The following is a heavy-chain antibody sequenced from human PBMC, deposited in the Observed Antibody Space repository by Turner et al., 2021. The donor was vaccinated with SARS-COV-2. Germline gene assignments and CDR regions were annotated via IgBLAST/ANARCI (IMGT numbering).Heavy chain of an antibody. J-gene: IGHJ5*02. CDR3: ARAAQLTVWFDP. D-gene: IGHD3-9*01. CDR1: GYTFMSYD. CDR2: MNPNSGNT. V-gene: IGHV1-8*01. Sequence: QVQLVQSGAEVKKPGASVQVSCKASGYTFMSYDINWVRQATGQGIEWMGWMNPNSGNTGYAQKFQGRVTMTRNTSISKAYMELSSLRSEDTAVYYCARAAQLTVWFDPWGQGTLVTGSS.